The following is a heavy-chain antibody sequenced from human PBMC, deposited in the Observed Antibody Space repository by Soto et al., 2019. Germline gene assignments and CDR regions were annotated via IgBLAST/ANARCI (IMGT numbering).Heavy chain of an antibody. CDR1: GGSFSGYY. J-gene: IGHJ4*02. Sequence: SETLSLTCAVYGGSFSGYYWSWIRQPPGKGLEWIGEINHSGSTNYNPSLKSRVTISVDTSKNQFSLKLSSVTAADTAVYYCARGPTYCSSTSCYLQYWGQGTLVTVSS. CDR3: ARGPTYCSSTSCYLQY. V-gene: IGHV4-34*01. CDR2: INHSGST. D-gene: IGHD2-2*01.